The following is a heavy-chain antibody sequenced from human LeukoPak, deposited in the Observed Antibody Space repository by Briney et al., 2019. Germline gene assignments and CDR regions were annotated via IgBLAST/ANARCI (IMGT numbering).Heavy chain of an antibody. CDR3: ARVGPDCGGQCYSN. D-gene: IGHD2-21*01. Sequence: ASVNDSRKTSGYTFTGYYIHWVRQAPGQGLEWMGWINCNTGSTNYAQKFQDRVAMTRDTSISTAYMDLNRLISDDTAVYFCARVGPDCGGQCYSNWGQGNLVSVSS. V-gene: IGHV1-2*02. CDR1: GYTFTGYY. CDR2: INCNTGST. J-gene: IGHJ4*02.